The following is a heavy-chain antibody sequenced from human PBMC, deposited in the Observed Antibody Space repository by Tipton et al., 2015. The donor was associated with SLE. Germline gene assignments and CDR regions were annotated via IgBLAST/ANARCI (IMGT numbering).Heavy chain of an antibody. D-gene: IGHD3-22*01. CDR1: GGSISTYY. Sequence: TLSLTCTVSGGSISTYYWSWLRQSPGKGLEWIGYIHKSGSTHYHPSLRGRVSISVDASKNQFSLELISVTAADTAVYYCAGRHFDTSGYYRGAFDIWGQGKMVTVSS. J-gene: IGHJ3*02. CDR2: IHKSGST. V-gene: IGHV4-59*01. CDR3: AGRHFDTSGYYRGAFDI.